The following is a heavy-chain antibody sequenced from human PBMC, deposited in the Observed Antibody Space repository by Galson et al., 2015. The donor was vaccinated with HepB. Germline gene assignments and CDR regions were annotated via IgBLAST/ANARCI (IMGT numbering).Heavy chain of an antibody. Sequence: TLSLTCAVSSGSITSSGWWSWVRQPPGKGLEWIGEIHHSGGTNYNPSLKSQVTISIDKSNNHVSLNLNSVTAADTAVYYCATADYYRFDYWGQGTLVIVSS. D-gene: IGHD3-22*01. V-gene: IGHV4-4*02. CDR2: IHHSGGT. CDR1: SGSITSSGW. CDR3: ATADYYRFDY. J-gene: IGHJ4*02.